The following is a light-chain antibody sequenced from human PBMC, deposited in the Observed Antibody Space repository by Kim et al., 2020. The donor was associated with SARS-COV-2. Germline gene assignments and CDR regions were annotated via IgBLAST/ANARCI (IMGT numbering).Light chain of an antibody. J-gene: IGLJ3*02. Sequence: SSELTQDPAVSVALGQTGRITCQGDRLRSSYASWYQQKPGQAPLLVIFDTKNRPSGIPDRFSASRLGNTASLVITGAQGADEDDYYCGSRYTNATNAVFG. CDR2: DTK. CDR1: RLRSSY. V-gene: IGLV3-19*01. CDR3: GSRYTNATNAV.